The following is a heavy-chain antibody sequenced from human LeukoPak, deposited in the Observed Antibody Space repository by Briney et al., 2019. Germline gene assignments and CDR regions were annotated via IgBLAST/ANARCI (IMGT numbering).Heavy chain of an antibody. V-gene: IGHV4-39*07. Sequence: PSETLSLTCTVSGGSISSSSYYWGWIRQPPGKGLEWIGSIYYSGSTYYNPSLKSRVTISVDTSKNQFSLKLSSVTAADTAVYYCARDGVRHKLVETWGQGTLVTVSS. CDR2: IYYSGST. CDR1: GGSISSSSYY. CDR3: ARDGVRHKLVET. J-gene: IGHJ5*02. D-gene: IGHD3-3*01.